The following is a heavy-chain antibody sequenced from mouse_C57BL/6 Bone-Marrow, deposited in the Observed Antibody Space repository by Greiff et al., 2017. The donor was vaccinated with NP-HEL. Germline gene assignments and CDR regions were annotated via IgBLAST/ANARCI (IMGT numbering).Heavy chain of an antibody. CDR2: INPSSGYT. CDR1: GYTFTSYT. V-gene: IGHV1-4*01. CDR3: ARDFIYGNYLDY. D-gene: IGHD2-1*01. J-gene: IGHJ2*01. Sequence: QVQLQQSGAELARPGASVKMSCKASGYTFTSYTMHWVKQRPGQGLEWIGYINPSSGYTKYNQKFKDKATLTADKSSSTAYMQLSSLTSEDSAVYYCARDFIYGNYLDYWGQGTTLTVSS.